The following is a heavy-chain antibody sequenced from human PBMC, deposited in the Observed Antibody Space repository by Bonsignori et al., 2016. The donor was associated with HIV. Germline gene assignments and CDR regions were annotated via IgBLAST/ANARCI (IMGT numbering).Heavy chain of an antibody. CDR2: IIPIFGTA. D-gene: IGHD3-10*01. J-gene: IGHJ4*02. CDR3: ARTGYYGSGSYCNFDY. V-gene: IGHV1-69*01. Sequence: WVRQAPGQGLEWMGGIIPIFGTANYAQKFQGRVTITADESTSTAYMELSSLRSEDTAVYYCARTGYYGSGSYCNFDYWGQGTLVTVPQ.